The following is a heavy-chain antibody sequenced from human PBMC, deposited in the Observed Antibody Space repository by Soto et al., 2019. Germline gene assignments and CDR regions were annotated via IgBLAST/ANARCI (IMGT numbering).Heavy chain of an antibody. D-gene: IGHD6-19*01. Sequence: QVHLVQSGAEVKKPGASVKLSCKASGYSFVNYYINWVRQAPGQGLEWMGIIYPRGGNISYAQKFQGRGRMTSDTAASTVYMELTSLRSDDTAVYFCARDWIAVAGSISFSQAFPLLDGMDLWGQGTTVTVSS. CDR1: GYSFVNYY. J-gene: IGHJ6*02. CDR3: ARDWIAVAGSISFSQAFPLLDGMDL. CDR2: IYPRGGNI. V-gene: IGHV1-46*01.